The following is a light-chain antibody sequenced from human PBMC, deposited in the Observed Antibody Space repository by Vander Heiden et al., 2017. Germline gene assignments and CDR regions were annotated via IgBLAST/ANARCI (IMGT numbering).Light chain of an antibody. CDR2: AAS. Sequence: ELVLTQSPATLSVSPGARATLPCRARQSLSGKLAWYQQKPGQAPRLLIYAASARATGIPARFSGSGSETDFTLTISSLQSEDFAVYYCQQYNNWPRTFGQGTKVEIK. CDR1: QSLSGK. V-gene: IGKV3-15*01. J-gene: IGKJ1*01. CDR3: QQYNNWPRT.